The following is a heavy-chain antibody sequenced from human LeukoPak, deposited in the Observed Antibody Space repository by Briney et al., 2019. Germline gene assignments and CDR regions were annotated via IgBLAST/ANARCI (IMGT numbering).Heavy chain of an antibody. Sequence: GGSLKISCQGSGCSFTTYWIGWGRQMPGKGLECMGIIYPGDSDTRYSPSFQGQVTISADKSINTAYLQWSSLKASDTAMYYCARLGTYWSNYYFEYWGQGTLVTVSS. CDR1: GCSFTTYW. J-gene: IGHJ4*02. V-gene: IGHV5-51*01. D-gene: IGHD3-10*01. CDR2: IYPGDSDT. CDR3: ARLGTYWSNYYFEY.